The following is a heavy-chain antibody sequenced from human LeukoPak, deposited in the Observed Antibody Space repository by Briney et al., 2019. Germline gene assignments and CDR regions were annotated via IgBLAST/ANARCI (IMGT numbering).Heavy chain of an antibody. Sequence: SETLSLTCTVSGGCVSSYFWSWIRQPPGKGLEWIGYMYYSGSTNCNPSLKSRVTISIDTSKNQFSLQLSSVTAADTAVYYCARLDNGRGAFDYWGQGTLATVSS. J-gene: IGHJ4*02. D-gene: IGHD1-26*01. V-gene: IGHV4-59*02. CDR3: ARLDNGRGAFDY. CDR2: MYYSGST. CDR1: GGCVSSYF.